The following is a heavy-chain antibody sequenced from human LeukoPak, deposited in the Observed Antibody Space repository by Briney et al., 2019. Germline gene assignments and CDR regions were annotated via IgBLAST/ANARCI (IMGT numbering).Heavy chain of an antibody. V-gene: IGHV4-59*01. J-gene: IGHJ4*02. D-gene: IGHD6-13*01. CDR2: LHYGGST. CDR3: ARGYSTSWTYYFDY. Sequence: PSETLSLXCTVSDGAITGYYWGWIRQPPGKGLDWIGHLHYGGSTNYNPPLKSRVTISVDTSKNHFSLKLSSVTAADTAVYYCARGYSTSWTYYFDYWGQGALVTVSS. CDR1: DGAITGYY.